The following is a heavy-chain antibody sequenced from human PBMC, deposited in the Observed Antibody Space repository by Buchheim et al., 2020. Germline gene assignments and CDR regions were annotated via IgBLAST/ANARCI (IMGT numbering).Heavy chain of an antibody. CDR2: ISYDGSNK. V-gene: IGHV3-30*04. CDR3: ARDGSSGSYEYYYGMDV. D-gene: IGHD3-10*01. CDR1: GFTFSSYA. Sequence: QVQLVESGGGVVQPGRSLRLSCAASGFTFSSYAMHWVRQAPGKGLEWVAVISYDGSNKYYADSVKGRFTISRDNSKNTLYLQMNSLRAEDTAVYYCARDGSSGSYEYYYGMDVWGQGT. J-gene: IGHJ6*02.